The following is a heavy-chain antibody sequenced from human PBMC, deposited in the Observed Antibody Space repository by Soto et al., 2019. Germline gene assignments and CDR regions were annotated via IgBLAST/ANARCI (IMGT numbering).Heavy chain of an antibody. J-gene: IGHJ5*02. Sequence: QVQLVQSGAEVKKPGSSVKVSCKASGGTFSSYVISWVRQAPGQGPEWMGGIIPMYGTVNYAQKFQDRVTIIADTSTSTAYRELSSLRSEDTAVYYCARDLGGCSGGSCRYNWFDPWGQGTLVTVSS. CDR3: ARDLGGCSGGSCRYNWFDP. V-gene: IGHV1-69*06. D-gene: IGHD2-15*01. CDR2: IIPMYGTV. CDR1: GGTFSSYV.